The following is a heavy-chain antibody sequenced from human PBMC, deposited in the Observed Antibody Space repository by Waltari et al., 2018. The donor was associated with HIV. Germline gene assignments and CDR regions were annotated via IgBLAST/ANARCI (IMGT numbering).Heavy chain of an antibody. CDR2: IYYSGSS. J-gene: IGHJ6*02. V-gene: IGHV4-39*01. Sequence: QLHLQQSGPGLVNPSETLSLSCTVSGGSISRRNYYWGWIRQPPGMGLEWIGSIYYSGSSDYHPSLKSRGTVSVDTSRNQFSLKLYSVTAADTAVYYCTSGGVGSTEDFYYGMDVWGQGTTVTVSS. D-gene: IGHD3-16*01. CDR3: TSGGVGSTEDFYYGMDV. CDR1: GGSISRRNYY.